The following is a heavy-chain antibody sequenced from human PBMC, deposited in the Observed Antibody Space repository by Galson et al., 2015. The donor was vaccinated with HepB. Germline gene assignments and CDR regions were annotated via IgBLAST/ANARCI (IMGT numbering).Heavy chain of an antibody. CDR1: GFTFSDYY. Sequence: SLRLSCAASGFTFSDYYMSWIRQAPGKGLEWVSYISSSGSTISYADSVKGRFTISRDNAKNSLYLQMNSLSAEDTAVYYCARDFSPPSRGYYKGPLDYWGQGTLVTVSS. CDR3: ARDFSPPSRGYYKGPLDY. V-gene: IGHV3-11*01. J-gene: IGHJ4*02. D-gene: IGHD3-22*01. CDR2: ISSSGSTI.